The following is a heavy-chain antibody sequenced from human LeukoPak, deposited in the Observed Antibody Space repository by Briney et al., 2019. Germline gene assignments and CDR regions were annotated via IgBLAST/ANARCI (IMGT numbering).Heavy chain of an antibody. Sequence: SETLSLTCTVSGGSISSSSYYWGWIRQPPGKGLEWIGSIYYSGSTYYNPSLKSRVTISVDTSKNQFSLKLSSVTAADTAVYYCARGKKVAPLGYCSSTSCPLNWFDPWGQGTLVTVSS. J-gene: IGHJ5*02. CDR3: ARGKKVAPLGYCSSTSCPLNWFDP. CDR2: IYYSGST. CDR1: GGSISSSSYY. V-gene: IGHV4-39*07. D-gene: IGHD2-2*01.